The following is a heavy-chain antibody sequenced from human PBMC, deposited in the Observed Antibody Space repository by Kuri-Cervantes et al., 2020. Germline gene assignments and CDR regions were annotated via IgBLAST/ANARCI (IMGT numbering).Heavy chain of an antibody. J-gene: IGHJ6*02. D-gene: IGHD6-25*01. V-gene: IGHV3-48*04. CDR1: GFTFSSYS. CDR2: ISSSSSTI. CDR3: ARPRGYQLPTHQIYYYYYALDV. Sequence: GQSLKISCAASGFTFSSYSMNWVRQAPGKGLEWVSYISSSSSTIYYADSVKGRFTISRDNAKNTLYLQMTSLRAEDTAVYYCARPRGYQLPTHQIYYYYYALDVWGQGTTVTVSS.